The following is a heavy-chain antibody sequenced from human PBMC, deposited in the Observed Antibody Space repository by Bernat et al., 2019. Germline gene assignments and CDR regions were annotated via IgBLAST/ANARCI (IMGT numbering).Heavy chain of an antibody. J-gene: IGHJ6*02. D-gene: IGHD2-2*02. V-gene: IGHV4-59*01. CDR3: ARGLRCCSTSCYSIYYYGMDV. Sequence: QVQLQESGPGLVKPSETLSLTCTVSGGSISSYYWSWIRQPPGKGLEWIGYIYYSGSTNYNPSLKSRVTISVDTSKNQFSLKLSSVTAADTAVYYCARGLRCCSTSCYSIYYYGMDVWGQGTTVTVSS. CDR1: GGSISSYY. CDR2: IYYSGST.